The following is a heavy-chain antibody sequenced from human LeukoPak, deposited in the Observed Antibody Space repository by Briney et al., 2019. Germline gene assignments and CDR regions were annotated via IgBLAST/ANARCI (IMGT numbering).Heavy chain of an antibody. D-gene: IGHD3-16*01. CDR1: GFTVSSYY. Sequence: PGGSLRLSCVASGFTVSSYYVSWVRQAPGKGLEWVSVIYSGGSTYYADSVEGRFTVSRDNSKNTLYLEMRSLRAEDTAVYYRARDLHPRLTGYFDYWGQGTLVTVSS. CDR2: IYSGGST. CDR3: ARDLHPRLTGYFDY. V-gene: IGHV3-53*01. J-gene: IGHJ4*02.